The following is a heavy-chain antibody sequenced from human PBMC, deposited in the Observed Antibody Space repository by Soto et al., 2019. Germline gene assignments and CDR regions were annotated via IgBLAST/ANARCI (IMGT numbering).Heavy chain of an antibody. CDR3: ARLGTNGQTLDY. J-gene: IGHJ4*02. CDR1: GSSISSYF. Sequence: PSETLSLTCTVSGSSISSYFWTWIRQPAGKGLEWVGRIYDTGSTNYNPSLKSRVSMSVDTSKNQFSLKLSSVTAADTAVYYCARLGTNGQTLDYWGQGTLVTVSS. V-gene: IGHV4-4*07. D-gene: IGHD3-16*01. CDR2: IYDTGST.